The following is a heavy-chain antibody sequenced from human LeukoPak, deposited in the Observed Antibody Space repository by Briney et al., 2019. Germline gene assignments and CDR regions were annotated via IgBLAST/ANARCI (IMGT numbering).Heavy chain of an antibody. V-gene: IGHV1-18*01. J-gene: IGHJ4*02. CDR3: ARGPYCSGGTCYSQYFDY. CDR1: GYTFTSYG. Sequence: GASVKVSCKASGYTFTSYGISWVRQAPGQGLEWMGWISAYNGNTNYAQKLQGRVTMTTHTSTSTAYMELRSLRSDDTAVYYCARGPYCSGGTCYSQYFDYWGQGTLVTVSS. D-gene: IGHD2-15*01. CDR2: ISAYNGNT.